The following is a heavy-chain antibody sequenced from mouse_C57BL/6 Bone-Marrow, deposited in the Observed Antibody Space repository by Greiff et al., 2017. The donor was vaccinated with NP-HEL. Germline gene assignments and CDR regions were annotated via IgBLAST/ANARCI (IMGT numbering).Heavy chain of an antibody. V-gene: IGHV1-55*01. CDR3: ARSGYCGSSRNCDV. CDR1: GYTFTSYW. J-gene: IGHJ1*03. CDR2: IYPGSGST. Sequence: QVQLQQPGAELVKPGASVKMSCKASGYTFTSYWITWVKQRPGQGLEWIGDIYPGSGSTNYNEKFKSKATLTVDKSSSTAYMQLSSLTSEDSAVYYCARSGYCGSSRNCDVWGTGTTVTVSS. D-gene: IGHD1-1*01.